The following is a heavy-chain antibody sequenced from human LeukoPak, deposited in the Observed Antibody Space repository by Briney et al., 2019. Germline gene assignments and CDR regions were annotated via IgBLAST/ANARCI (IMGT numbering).Heavy chain of an antibody. CDR2: ISSSGSTI. V-gene: IGHV3-11*01. D-gene: IGHD3-22*01. Sequence: GGSLRLSCAASGFTFSDYYMSWIRQAPGKGLEWVSYISSSGSTIYYADSVKGRFTISRDNAKNSLYLQMNSLRAEDTAMYYCARGNYDFDNSGYYTLMYWGQGTLVTVSS. J-gene: IGHJ4*02. CDR3: ARGNYDFDNSGYYTLMY. CDR1: GFTFSDYY.